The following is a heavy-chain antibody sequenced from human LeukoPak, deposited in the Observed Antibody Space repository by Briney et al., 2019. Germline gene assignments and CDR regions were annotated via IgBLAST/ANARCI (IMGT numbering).Heavy chain of an antibody. V-gene: IGHV4-59*01. CDR1: GGSISSYY. J-gene: IGHJ6*02. D-gene: IGHD5-12*01. Sequence: SETLSLTCTVSGGSISSYYWSWIRQPPGKGLEWIGYIYYSGSTNYNPSLKSRVTISVDTSKNQFSLKLSSVTAADTAVYYCARDQGGIVARPLYYGMDVWGQGMTVIASS. CDR3: ARDQGGIVARPLYYGMDV. CDR2: IYYSGST.